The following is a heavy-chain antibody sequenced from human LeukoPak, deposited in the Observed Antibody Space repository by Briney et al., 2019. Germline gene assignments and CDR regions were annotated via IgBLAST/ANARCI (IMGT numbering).Heavy chain of an antibody. D-gene: IGHD3-22*01. CDR1: GFTFGEYG. Sequence: GGSLRLSCTASGFTFGEYGMSWVRQAPGKGLEWIGFIRSKGHGGTTEYAASVKGRFTISRDDSKSIAYLQSNSLKTEDTAVYYCTLTMIVVARSHFDYWGQGTLVTVSS. CDR2: IRSKGHGGTT. V-gene: IGHV3-49*04. CDR3: TLTMIVVARSHFDY. J-gene: IGHJ4*02.